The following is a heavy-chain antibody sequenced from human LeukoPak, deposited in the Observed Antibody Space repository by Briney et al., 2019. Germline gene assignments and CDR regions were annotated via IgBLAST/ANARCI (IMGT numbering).Heavy chain of an antibody. CDR3: AGTTVTTSNYYYYGMDV. CDR2: IYYSGST. J-gene: IGHJ6*02. Sequence: PSETLSLTCTVSGGSISSYYWSWIRRPPGKGLEWIGYIYYSGSTNYNPSLKSRVTISVDTSKNQFSLKLSSVTAADTAVYYCAGTTVTTSNYYYYGMDVWGQGTTVTVSS. V-gene: IGHV4-59*01. D-gene: IGHD4-17*01. CDR1: GGSISSYY.